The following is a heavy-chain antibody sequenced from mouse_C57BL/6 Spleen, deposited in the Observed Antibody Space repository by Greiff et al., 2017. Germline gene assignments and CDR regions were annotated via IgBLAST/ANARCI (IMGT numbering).Heavy chain of an antibody. D-gene: IGHD1-1*01. CDR2: INPSSGYT. J-gene: IGHJ1*03. CDR3: ARSYGSSYWYFDV. CDR1: GYTFTSYW. V-gene: IGHV1-7*01. Sequence: VQLVESGAELAKPGASVKLSCKASGYTFTSYWMHWVKQRPGQGLEWIGYINPSSGYTKYNQKFKDKATLTADKSSSTAYMQLSSLTYEDSAVYYCARSYGSSYWYFDVWGTGTTVTVSS.